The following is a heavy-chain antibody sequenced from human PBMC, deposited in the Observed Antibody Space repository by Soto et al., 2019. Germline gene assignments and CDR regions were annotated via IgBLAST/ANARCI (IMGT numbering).Heavy chain of an antibody. CDR3: ARSSTSANYFDY. D-gene: IGHD2-2*01. Sequence: QVQLQESGPGLVKPSQTLSLTCTVSGGSISSGGYYWSWIRQHPGKGLEWIGYIYYSGSTYYNPSLKSRVTISVDTSKHQFSLKLNSVTAAATAVYSCARSSTSANYFDYWGQGTLVTVSS. CDR2: IYYSGST. J-gene: IGHJ4*02. CDR1: GGSISSGGYY. V-gene: IGHV4-31*03.